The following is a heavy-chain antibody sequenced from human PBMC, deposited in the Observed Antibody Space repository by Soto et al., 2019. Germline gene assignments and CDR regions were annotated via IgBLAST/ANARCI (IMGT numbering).Heavy chain of an antibody. CDR1: GGTFSSYA. J-gene: IGHJ4*02. CDR3: ARGRAGVGATKPAQFDY. Sequence: GASVKVSCKASGGTFSSYAISWVRQAPGQGLEWMGGIIPIFGTANYAQKFQGRVTITADESTSTAYMELSSLRSEDTAVYYCARGRAGVGATKPAQFDYWGQGTLVTVSS. D-gene: IGHD1-26*01. CDR2: IIPIFGTA. V-gene: IGHV1-69*13.